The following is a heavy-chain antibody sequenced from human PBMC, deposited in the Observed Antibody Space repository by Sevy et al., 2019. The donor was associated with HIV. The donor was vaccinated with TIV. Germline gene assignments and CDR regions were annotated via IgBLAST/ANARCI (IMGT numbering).Heavy chain of an antibody. CDR1: GLTFSSYA. CDR3: AKDGHYYDSSADYLNYFDY. V-gene: IGHV3-23*01. CDR2: ISGSASST. D-gene: IGHD3-22*01. J-gene: IGHJ4*02. Sequence: GGSLRLSCAASGLTFSSYAMSWVRQAPGKGLEWVSAISGSASSTYYADSVKGRFTISRDNSKNTLYLLLNSLRAEDTAVYYCAKDGHYYDSSADYLNYFDYWGRGTLVTVSS.